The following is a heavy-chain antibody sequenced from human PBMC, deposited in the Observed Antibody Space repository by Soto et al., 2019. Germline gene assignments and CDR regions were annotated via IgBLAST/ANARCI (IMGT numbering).Heavy chain of an antibody. J-gene: IGHJ4*02. CDR1: GGSFNRHT. CDR3: ARDGGRHSGGIDY. CDR2: IIPIFGTA. V-gene: IGHV1-69*01. Sequence: QVQLVQSGAEVRKPGSSVRVSCKASGGSFNRHTISWVRQAPGQGLEWMGGIIPIFGTANHAQKFQGRVTIIADESTSTVYMELSSLRSDDTAIYYCARDGGRHSGGIDYWGQGTLVTVSS. D-gene: IGHD1-26*01.